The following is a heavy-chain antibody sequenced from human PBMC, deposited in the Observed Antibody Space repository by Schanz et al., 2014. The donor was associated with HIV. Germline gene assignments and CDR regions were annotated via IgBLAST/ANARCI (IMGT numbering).Heavy chain of an antibody. V-gene: IGHV3-7*01. CDR3: ARYWSYDPYYYYGMDA. Sequence: EVQLVESGGGLVQPGGSLRLSCAASGFTFSIYYMSWVRQAPGKGLEWVANINQDGSEKYYVDSVKGRFTISRDNAENSLYLQMHSLRAEDTAVYYCARYWSYDPYYYYGMDAWGQGTTVTVSS. CDR2: INQDGSEK. CDR1: GFTFSIYY. J-gene: IGHJ6*02. D-gene: IGHD5-12*01.